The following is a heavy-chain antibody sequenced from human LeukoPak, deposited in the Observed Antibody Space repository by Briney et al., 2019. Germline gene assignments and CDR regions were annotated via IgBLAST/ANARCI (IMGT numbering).Heavy chain of an antibody. CDR1: GGSFSGYY. CDR3: AGPKTRVRESSWFDP. V-gene: IGHV4-34*01. CDR2: INQSGNT. Sequence: SETLSLTCAVYGGSFSGYYWSWIRQPPGKGLEWIGEINQSGNTNYNPSLKSRVTISVDTSKNQFSLNLSSVTAADTAVYYCAGPKTRVRESSWFDPWGQGPLVTVSS. D-gene: IGHD3-10*01. J-gene: IGHJ5*02.